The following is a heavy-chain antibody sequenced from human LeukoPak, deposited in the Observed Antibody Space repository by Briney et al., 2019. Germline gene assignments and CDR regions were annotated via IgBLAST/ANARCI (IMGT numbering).Heavy chain of an antibody. V-gene: IGHV1-46*01. Sequence: ASVKVSCKASGYTFTSYYMHWVRQAPGQGLEWMGIINPSGGSTSSAQKFQGRVTMTRDTSTSTVYMELSSLRSEDTAVYYCARDHGSGRDWFDPWGQGTLVTVSS. CDR3: ARDHGSGRDWFDP. J-gene: IGHJ5*02. D-gene: IGHD3-10*01. CDR1: GYTFTSYY. CDR2: INPSGGST.